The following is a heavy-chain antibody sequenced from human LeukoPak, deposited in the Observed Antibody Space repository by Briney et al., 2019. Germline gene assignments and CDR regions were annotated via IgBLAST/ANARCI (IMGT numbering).Heavy chain of an antibody. CDR3: ARTYYDSRGYYYFDY. Sequence: ASVTVSCKSSGYTFTSYYIHWVRQAPGQGLEWMGWINPNSGGTNYARKFKGRVTMTRDTSITTAYMELTRLISDETAVYYCARTYYDSRGYYYFDYWGQGTLVTV. D-gene: IGHD3-22*01. CDR2: INPNSGGT. CDR1: GYTFTSYY. J-gene: IGHJ4*02. V-gene: IGHV1-2*02.